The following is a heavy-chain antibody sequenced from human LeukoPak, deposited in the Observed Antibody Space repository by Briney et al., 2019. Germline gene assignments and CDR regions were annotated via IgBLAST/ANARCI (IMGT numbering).Heavy chain of an antibody. Sequence: GASVKVSCKASGYTFTSYGISWVRQAPGQGLEWMGWISAYNGNTNYAQKLQGRVTMTTDTSTSTAYMELRSLRFDDTAVCYCARGYYYDSMIDAFDIWGQGTMVTVSS. CDR2: ISAYNGNT. J-gene: IGHJ3*02. V-gene: IGHV1-18*01. CDR3: ARGYYYDSMIDAFDI. CDR1: GYTFTSYG. D-gene: IGHD3-22*01.